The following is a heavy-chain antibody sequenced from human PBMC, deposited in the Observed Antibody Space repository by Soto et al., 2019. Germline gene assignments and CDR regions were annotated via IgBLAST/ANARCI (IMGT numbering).Heavy chain of an antibody. CDR1: GASVRRSAY. V-gene: IGHV4-39*01. Sequence: PSETLSLTCPISGASVRRSAYWGWIRRPPGKGLEWIGSIYSIGNTYYNPSLTSGVTISADTSKNQFSLNLISVTAADTAVYYCRRSSRYSTDVWGQGNTVTVSS. D-gene: IGHD6-19*01. J-gene: IGHJ6*02. CDR3: RRSSRYSTDV. CDR2: IYSIGNT.